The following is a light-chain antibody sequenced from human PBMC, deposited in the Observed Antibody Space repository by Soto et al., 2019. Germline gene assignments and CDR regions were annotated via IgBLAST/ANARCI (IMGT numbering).Light chain of an antibody. J-gene: IGLJ1*01. CDR1: SSDVGSYNR. V-gene: IGLV2-18*02. CDR2: EVS. Sequence: QSVLSQPPSVSGSPGQSVTICCTGTSSDVGSYNRVSWYQQPPATAPKLMIYEVSNRPSGVPDRFSGSKSGNTASLTISGLQAEDEADYYCSSYTSSSTYVFGTGTKVTVL. CDR3: SSYTSSSTYV.